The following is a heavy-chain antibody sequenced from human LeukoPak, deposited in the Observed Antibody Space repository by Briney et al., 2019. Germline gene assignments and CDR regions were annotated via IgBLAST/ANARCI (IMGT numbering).Heavy chain of an antibody. CDR3: AHRGTIARGVPHWFDP. J-gene: IGHJ5*02. CDR2: IYWDDDK. Sequence: SGPTLVNPTQTLTLTCTFSGFSLSTSGVGVGWIRQPPGKALEWLALIYWDDDKRYSPSLNSRLTITKDTSKNQVVLTMTNMDPVDTATYYCAHRGTIARGVPHWFDPWGQGTLVTVSS. CDR1: GFSLSTSGVG. D-gene: IGHD3-10*01. V-gene: IGHV2-5*02.